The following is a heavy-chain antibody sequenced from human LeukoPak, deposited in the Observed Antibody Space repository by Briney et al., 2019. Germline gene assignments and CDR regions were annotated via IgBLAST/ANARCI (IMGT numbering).Heavy chain of an antibody. Sequence: SETLSLTCAVYGGSFSGYYWSWIRQPPGKGLEWIGEINHSGSTNYNPSLKSRVTISVDTSKNQFSLKLSSVTAADTAVYYCARLRQQLVPGFDYWGQGTLVTVSS. CDR3: ARLRQQLVPGFDY. CDR2: INHSGST. J-gene: IGHJ4*02. D-gene: IGHD6-13*01. V-gene: IGHV4-34*01. CDR1: GGSFSGYY.